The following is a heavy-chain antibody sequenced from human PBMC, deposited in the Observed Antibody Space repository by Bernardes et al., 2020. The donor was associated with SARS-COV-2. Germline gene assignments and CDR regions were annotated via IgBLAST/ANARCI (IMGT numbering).Heavy chain of an antibody. Sequence: GASLRLSCAASGFSFSIYGMFWVRQAPGKGLEWVAVIWNDGSGTYYADSVKGRFTISRDNSKKTLYLQMDFLRADDTAVYYCARGEGIRGGFMIPGDYWGPGALVAVSS. V-gene: IGHV3-33*01. CDR2: IWNDGSGT. D-gene: IGHD3-10*01. J-gene: IGHJ4*02. CDR3: ARGEGIRGGFMIPGDY. CDR1: GFSFSIYG.